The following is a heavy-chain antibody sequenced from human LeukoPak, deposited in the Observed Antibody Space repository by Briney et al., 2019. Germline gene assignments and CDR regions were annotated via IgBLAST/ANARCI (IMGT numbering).Heavy chain of an antibody. V-gene: IGHV3-7*05. CDR1: GFTFSRYW. J-gene: IGHJ4*02. Sequence: GGSLRLSCAVSGFTFSRYWMNWVRQAPGKGLEWLANIKQDGSQKYYVDSVRGRFTISRDNAKNSLYLQLNSLRAEDTAVYYCARDESGDSYGLYWDQGTLVTVSS. CDR3: ARDESGDSYGLY. D-gene: IGHD5-18*01. CDR2: IKQDGSQK.